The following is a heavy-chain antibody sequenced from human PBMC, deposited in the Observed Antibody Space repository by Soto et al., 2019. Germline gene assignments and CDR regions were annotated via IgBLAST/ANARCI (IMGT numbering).Heavy chain of an antibody. V-gene: IGHV4-30-2*01. J-gene: IGHJ6*02. Sequence: SETLSLTCTVSGGSISRGGYYWSWIRQHPGKGLEWIGYIYHSGSTYYNPSLKSRVTISVDRSKNQFSLKLSSVTAADTAVYYCARAHYGDYGYGMDVRGQGTTVTVSS. CDR3: ARAHYGDYGYGMDV. CDR2: IYHSGST. CDR1: GGSISRGGYY. D-gene: IGHD4-17*01.